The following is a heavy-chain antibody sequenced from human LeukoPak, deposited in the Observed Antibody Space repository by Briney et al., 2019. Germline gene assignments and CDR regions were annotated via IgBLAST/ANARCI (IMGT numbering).Heavy chain of an antibody. V-gene: IGHV4-4*07. J-gene: IGHJ4*02. CDR2: VYTSGTT. CDR1: GGSISGYF. CDR3: ARGTEKTRISGYYSFDH. Sequence: SETLSLTCTVSGGSISGYFWTWIRQPAGKELEWIGRVYTSGTTYYNPTLESRVTISLDTFNNQFSLRVTSVTAADTAIYYCARGTEKTRISGYYSFDHWGRGLLVTVSS. D-gene: IGHD5-12*01.